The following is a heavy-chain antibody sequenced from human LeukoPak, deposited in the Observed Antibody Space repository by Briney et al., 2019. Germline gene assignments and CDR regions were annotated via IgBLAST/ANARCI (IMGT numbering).Heavy chain of an antibody. CDR3: ARAGRYFDWFPH. V-gene: IGHV1-18*01. Sequence: ASVKVSCKTSSYTFTSYGINWVRQAPGQGLEWMGWINTYNGNTNYTQNFQGRVAMTTDTSTSTAYMELRSLRSDDTAVYYCARAGRYFDWFPHWGQGTLVTVSS. J-gene: IGHJ5*02. CDR1: SYTFTSYG. D-gene: IGHD3-9*01. CDR2: INTYNGNT.